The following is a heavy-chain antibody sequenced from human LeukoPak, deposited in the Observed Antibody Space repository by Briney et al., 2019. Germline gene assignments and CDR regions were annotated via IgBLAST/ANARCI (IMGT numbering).Heavy chain of an antibody. CDR2: IYYSGST. V-gene: IGHV4-59*01. Sequence: TSETLSLTCTVSGGSISSYYWSWIRQPPGKGLEWIGYIYYSGSTNYNPSLKSRVTLSVDTSKNQFSLKLSSVTAADTAVYYCARGDATGAFDIWGQGTMVTVSS. CDR1: GGSISSYY. CDR3: ARGDATGAFDI. J-gene: IGHJ3*02. D-gene: IGHD1-14*01.